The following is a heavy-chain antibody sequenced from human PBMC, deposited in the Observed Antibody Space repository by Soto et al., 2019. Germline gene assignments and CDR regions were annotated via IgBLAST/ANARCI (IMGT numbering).Heavy chain of an antibody. CDR2: IYPGDSDT. CDR1: GYSFTSYW. J-gene: IGHJ6*02. Sequence: GESLKISCKGSGYSFTSYWIGWVRQMPGKGLEWMGIIYPGDSDTRYSPSFQGRVTISADKSISTAYLQWSSLKASDTAMYYCARRGNSGTIGYYYYGMDVWGQGTTVTVSS. D-gene: IGHD1-26*01. CDR3: ARRGNSGTIGYYYYGMDV. V-gene: IGHV5-51*01.